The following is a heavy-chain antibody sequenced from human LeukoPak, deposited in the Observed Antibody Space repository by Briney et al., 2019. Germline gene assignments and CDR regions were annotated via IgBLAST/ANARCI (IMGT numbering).Heavy chain of an antibody. Sequence: PGGSLRLSCAGSGLTFSSYTMNWVRQAPGKGLEGVSSISSSATYIYYADSVRGRFTISRDDAKNSLFLHMNSLRAEDTAVYYCATWDDYGDYVAFEYWGQGTLVTVSS. CDR1: GLTFSSYT. J-gene: IGHJ4*02. CDR3: ATWDDYGDYVAFEY. D-gene: IGHD4-17*01. V-gene: IGHV3-21*01. CDR2: ISSSATYI.